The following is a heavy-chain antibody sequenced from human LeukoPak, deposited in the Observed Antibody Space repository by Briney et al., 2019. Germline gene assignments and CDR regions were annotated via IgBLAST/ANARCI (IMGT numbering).Heavy chain of an antibody. CDR2: VNHSGST. CDR3: AGGEGRRWRRNWFDP. V-gene: IGHV4-34*01. J-gene: IGHJ5*02. CDR1: GGSFSGYY. D-gene: IGHD5-12*01. Sequence: SETLSLTCAVYGGSFSGYYWSWIRQPPGKGLEWIGEVNHSGSTNYNPSLKSRGPISVDTSKTKISLKLSSVTAADTAVYYCAGGEGRRWRRNWFDPWGQGTLVTVSS.